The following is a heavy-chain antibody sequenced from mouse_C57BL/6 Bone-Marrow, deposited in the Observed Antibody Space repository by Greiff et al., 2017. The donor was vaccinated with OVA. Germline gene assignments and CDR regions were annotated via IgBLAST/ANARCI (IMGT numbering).Heavy chain of an antibody. CDR1: GYTFTSYW. Sequence: QVHVKQSGAELAKPGASVKLSCKASGYTFTSYWMHWVNQRPGQGLEWIGYINPSSGYTKYNQKFKDKATLTADKSSSTAYMQLSSLTYEDSAVYYCAREEYYGKRRNAMDYWGQGTSVTVSS. CDR3: AREEYYGKRRNAMDY. J-gene: IGHJ4*01. V-gene: IGHV1-7*01. D-gene: IGHD2-1*01. CDR2: INPSSGYT.